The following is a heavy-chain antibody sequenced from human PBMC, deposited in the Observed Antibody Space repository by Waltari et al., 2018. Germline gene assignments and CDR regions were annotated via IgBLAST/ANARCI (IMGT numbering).Heavy chain of an antibody. CDR1: GFTFSSYW. J-gene: IGHJ4*02. Sequence: EVQLVESGGGLVQPGGSLRLSCPASGFTFSSYWMPWVRQAPGKGLVWVSRINSDGSSTSYADSVKGRFTISRDNAKNTLYLQMNSLRAEDTAVYYCARDFGYPRVAVGFYWGQGTLVTVSS. V-gene: IGHV3-74*01. CDR3: ARDFGYPRVAVGFY. CDR2: INSDGSST. D-gene: IGHD3-10*01.